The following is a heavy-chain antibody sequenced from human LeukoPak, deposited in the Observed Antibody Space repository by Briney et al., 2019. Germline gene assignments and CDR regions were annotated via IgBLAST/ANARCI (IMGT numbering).Heavy chain of an antibody. CDR3: ARDVLARTDYYYMDV. Sequence: GGSLRHSRAASGFTLCSNYMSEVRQAPGEGLEWVSVIYSGGSTYYADSVKGRFTISGDNSKNTLCLQMNSLRAEDTAVYYCARDVLARTDYYYMDVWGKGTTVTVSS. D-gene: IGHD6-19*01. CDR2: IYSGGST. CDR1: GFTLCSNY. V-gene: IGHV3-66*02. J-gene: IGHJ6*03.